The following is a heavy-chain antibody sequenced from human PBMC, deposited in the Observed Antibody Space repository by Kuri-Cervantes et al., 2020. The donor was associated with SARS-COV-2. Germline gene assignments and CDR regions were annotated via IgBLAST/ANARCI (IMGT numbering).Heavy chain of an antibody. CDR3: ARHFYGSGTYYNEGFVDY. Sequence: SETLSLTCTVPGDSISSYYWSWIRQPPGKGLEWIGYTYYTGSTNYNPSLKSRATISRDTSKNQFSLKLSSVTAADTAVYYCARHFYGSGTYYNEGFVDYWGQGTLVTVSS. D-gene: IGHD3-10*01. J-gene: IGHJ4*02. CDR1: GDSISSYY. V-gene: IGHV4-59*08. CDR2: TYYTGST.